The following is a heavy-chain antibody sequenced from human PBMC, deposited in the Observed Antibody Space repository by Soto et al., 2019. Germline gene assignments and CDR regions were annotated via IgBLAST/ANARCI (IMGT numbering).Heavy chain of an antibody. CDR1: GFTFSSFG. J-gene: IGHJ3*02. CDR3: AKTANGWFSAFDI. D-gene: IGHD6-19*01. Sequence: GGSLRLSCAASGFTFSSFGMSWVRQAPGKGLEWVSGISGSGDSTYYADSVKGRFTISRDNSRNTLFLQLNSLRAEDTAVYYCAKTANGWFSAFDIWGQGTMVTVSS. V-gene: IGHV3-23*01. CDR2: ISGSGDST.